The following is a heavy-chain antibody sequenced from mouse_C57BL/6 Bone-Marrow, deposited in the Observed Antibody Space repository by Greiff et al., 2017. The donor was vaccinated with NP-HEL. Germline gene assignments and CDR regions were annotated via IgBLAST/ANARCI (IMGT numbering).Heavy chain of an antibody. Sequence: VHVKQSGAELVRPGASVKLSCTASGFNIKDDYMHWVKQRPEQGLEWIGWIDPENGDTEYASKFQGKATITADTSSNTAYLQLSSLTSEDTAVYYCTTRLRPYYCDYWGQGTTLTVSS. V-gene: IGHV14-4*01. CDR3: TTRLRPYYCDY. J-gene: IGHJ2*01. CDR1: GFNIKDDY. D-gene: IGHD2-2*01. CDR2: IDPENGDT.